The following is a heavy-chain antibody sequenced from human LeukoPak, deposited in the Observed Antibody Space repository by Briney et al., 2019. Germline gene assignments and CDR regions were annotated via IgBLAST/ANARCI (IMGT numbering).Heavy chain of an antibody. J-gene: IGHJ4*02. CDR2: INPSGGST. Sequence: GASVKVSCKASGYTFTGYYMYWVRQAPGQGLEWMGIINPSGGSTSYAQKFQGRVTMTRDTSTSTVYMELSSLRSEDTAVYYCARDLYYDSSGYYPGYWGQGTLVTVSS. D-gene: IGHD3-22*01. V-gene: IGHV1-46*01. CDR3: ARDLYYDSSGYYPGY. CDR1: GYTFTGYY.